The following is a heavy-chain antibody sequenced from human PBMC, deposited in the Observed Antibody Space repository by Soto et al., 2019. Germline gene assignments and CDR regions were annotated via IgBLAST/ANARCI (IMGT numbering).Heavy chain of an antibody. CDR3: AAPYSSSWYSSMDV. J-gene: IGHJ6*02. V-gene: IGHV3-23*01. Sequence: PGGSLRLSCAASGFTFSNYAISWVRQGPGEGLEWVSTTIGSGGSTYYTDSVKGRFTVSRDNSRNTLYMEMNSLRSEDTAVYYCAAPYSSSWYSSMDVWGQGTTVTVSS. D-gene: IGHD6-13*01. CDR1: GFTFSNYA. CDR2: TIGSGGST.